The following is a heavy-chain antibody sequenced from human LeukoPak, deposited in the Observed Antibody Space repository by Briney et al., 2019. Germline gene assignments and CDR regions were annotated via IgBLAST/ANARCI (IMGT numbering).Heavy chain of an antibody. J-gene: IGHJ4*02. CDR2: ISSSSTYI. Sequence: GGSLRLSCAASGFTFRSYAVTWVRQAPGKGLEWISCISSSSTYIYYADSVKGRVTISRDNAKNSVYLQMNSLRAEDTAVYYCTRAVAAADFSPGYWGQGTLVTVSS. CDR3: TRAVAAADFSPGY. D-gene: IGHD3/OR15-3a*01. CDR1: GFTFRSYA. V-gene: IGHV3-21*01.